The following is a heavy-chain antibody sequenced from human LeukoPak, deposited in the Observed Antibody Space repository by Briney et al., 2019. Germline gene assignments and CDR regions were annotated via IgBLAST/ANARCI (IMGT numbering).Heavy chain of an antibody. CDR3: ARDRLSYYDILTSHKGIDY. J-gene: IGHJ4*02. CDR2: IWYDGSNK. CDR1: GFAFSNYA. D-gene: IGHD3-9*01. Sequence: GRSLRLSCAASGFAFSNYAMHWVSQAPGKGLEWVSVIWYDGSNKYYVDAVKGRFTISRDNSQNMLYLQMDSLRVEDTAVYYCARDRLSYYDILTSHKGIDYWGQGTLVTVSS. V-gene: IGHV3-33*01.